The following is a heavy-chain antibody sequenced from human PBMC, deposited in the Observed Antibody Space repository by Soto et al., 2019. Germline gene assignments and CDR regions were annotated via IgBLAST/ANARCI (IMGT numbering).Heavy chain of an antibody. Sequence: PSETLSLICTVSGGSISSSSYSWGWILHPPGKGLEWIGSIYYSGSTYYNPSLKSRVTISVDTSKNQFSLKLSSVTAADTAVYYCARRVGRGVSREYWGNGKLVDVSA. CDR3: ARRVGRGVSREY. V-gene: IGHV4-39*01. J-gene: IGHJ1*01. D-gene: IGHD3-10*01. CDR1: GGSISSSSYS. CDR2: IYYSGST.